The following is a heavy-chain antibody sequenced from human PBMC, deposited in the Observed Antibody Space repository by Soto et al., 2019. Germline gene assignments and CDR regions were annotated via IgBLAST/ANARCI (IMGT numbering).Heavy chain of an antibody. CDR3: AKANYYDSSGYYLTPPGLDY. CDR2: ISGSGVST. D-gene: IGHD3-22*01. CDR1: GFTFSTYA. Sequence: PGGSLRLSCAASGFTFSTYAMAWVRQAPGKGLEWVSAISGSGVSTYYADSVKGRFTISRDNSKNTLYLQMNSLRAEDTAVYYCAKANYYDSSGYYLTPPGLDYWGQGTLVTVSS. V-gene: IGHV3-23*01. J-gene: IGHJ4*02.